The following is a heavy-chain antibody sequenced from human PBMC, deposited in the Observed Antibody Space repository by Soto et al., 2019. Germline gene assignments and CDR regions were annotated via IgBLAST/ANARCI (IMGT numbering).Heavy chain of an antibody. CDR2: ISGSGGST. J-gene: IGHJ4*02. CDR1: GFTFSSYA. D-gene: IGHD5-12*01. Sequence: PGGSLRLSCAASGFTFSSYAMSWVRQAPGKGLEWVSAISGSGGSTYYADSVKGQFTISRDNSKNTLYQQMNSLRAEDTAVYYCATNGERGYSGYAFDYWGQGTLVTVSS. CDR3: ATNGERGYSGYAFDY. V-gene: IGHV3-23*01.